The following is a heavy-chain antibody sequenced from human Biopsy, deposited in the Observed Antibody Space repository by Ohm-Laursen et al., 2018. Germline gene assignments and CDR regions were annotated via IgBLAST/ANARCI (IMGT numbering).Heavy chain of an antibody. Sequence: GASVKVSCKPSGYSFTSYYMHWVRQAPGQGLEWMGMINPSGSTTSYPQIFQGRVTMIRDTSKSTVYMELSSLRSADTAVYFCARNTGWYGDLYYFDYWGQGTLVTVSS. V-gene: IGHV1-46*01. CDR1: GYSFTSYY. J-gene: IGHJ4*02. CDR2: INPSGSTT. D-gene: IGHD6-19*01. CDR3: ARNTGWYGDLYYFDY.